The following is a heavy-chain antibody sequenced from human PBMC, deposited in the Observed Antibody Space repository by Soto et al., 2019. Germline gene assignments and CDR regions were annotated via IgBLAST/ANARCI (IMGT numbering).Heavy chain of an antibody. D-gene: IGHD6-13*01. Sequence: QVQLVESGGGVVQPGRSLRLSCAASGFTFSSYGMHWVRQAPGKGLEWVAVIWYDGSNKYYADSVKGRFTISRDNSKNTLYLQMNSLRAEDTAVYYCAGDISSYFDCWGQGTLVTVSS. CDR3: AGDISSYFDC. J-gene: IGHJ4*02. V-gene: IGHV3-33*01. CDR2: IWYDGSNK. CDR1: GFTFSSYG.